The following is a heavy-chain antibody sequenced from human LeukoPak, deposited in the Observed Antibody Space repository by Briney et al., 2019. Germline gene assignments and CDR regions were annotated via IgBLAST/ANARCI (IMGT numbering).Heavy chain of an antibody. CDR2: IYHSGSA. Sequence: KSSETLSLTCTVSGYSISSGYYWGWIRQPPGKGLEWIGSIYHSGSAYYNPSLKSRVTISVDTSKNQFSLKLSSVTAADTAVYCARGGWFGESPFDYWGQGTLVTVSS. V-gene: IGHV4-38-2*02. J-gene: IGHJ4*02. CDR3: ARGGWFGESPFDY. D-gene: IGHD3-10*01. CDR1: GYSISSGYY.